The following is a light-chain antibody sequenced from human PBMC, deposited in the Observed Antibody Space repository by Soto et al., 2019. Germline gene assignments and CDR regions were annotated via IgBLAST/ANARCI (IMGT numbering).Light chain of an antibody. CDR2: DVR. Sequence: QSALTQPASVSGSPGQSITISCTGTSIDVGGYNYISWYQQHPGKAPKFIIYDVRNRPSGVSNRFSGSRSGNTASLTISGLQAEDDADYYCSSYTSSSTVIFGGGTKATVL. CDR3: SSYTSSSTVI. J-gene: IGLJ2*01. CDR1: SIDVGGYNY. V-gene: IGLV2-14*01.